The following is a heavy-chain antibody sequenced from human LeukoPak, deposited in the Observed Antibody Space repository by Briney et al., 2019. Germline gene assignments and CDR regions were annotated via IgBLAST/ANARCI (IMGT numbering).Heavy chain of an antibody. CDR3: ARERTTMIGERFYYYGMDV. V-gene: IGHV4-59*01. Sequence: SETLSLTCTVSGGSISSYYWSWIRQPPGKGLEWIGYIYYSGSTNYNPSLKSRVTISVDTSKNQFSLKLSSVTAADTAVYYCARERTTMIGERFYYYGMDVWGQGTTVTVSS. J-gene: IGHJ6*02. CDR1: GGSISSYY. D-gene: IGHD3-22*01. CDR2: IYYSGST.